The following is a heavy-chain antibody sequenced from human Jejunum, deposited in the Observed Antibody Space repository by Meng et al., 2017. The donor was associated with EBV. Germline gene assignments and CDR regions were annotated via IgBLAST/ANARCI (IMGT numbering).Heavy chain of an antibody. CDR2: VYYSGTT. Sequence: QVQLQESGPGLVKPSETLSLTCTVSGDSVSSGSHYWSWIRQPPGKRLEWIGYVYYSGTTNYNPSLKSRVTMSVDTSKNQFSLNLTSMTAADTAVYYCARASSERLLDYWGQGTLVTVSS. D-gene: IGHD1-14*01. CDR3: ARASSERLLDY. J-gene: IGHJ4*02. CDR1: GDSVSSGSHY. V-gene: IGHV4-61*01.